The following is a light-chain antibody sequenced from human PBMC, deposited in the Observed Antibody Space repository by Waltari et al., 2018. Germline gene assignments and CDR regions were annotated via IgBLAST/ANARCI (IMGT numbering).Light chain of an antibody. J-gene: IGKJ2*01. CDR2: DAS. Sequence: EIVMTQPPATLSVPPGERALLSCRPSQSISNKLPWYQQKPGQAPRLLISDASTRATGIPATFSGSGSGTEFTHTISSLQSEDFGVYYRQQYNSWPYPFGQGTKLEIK. V-gene: IGKV3-15*01. CDR3: QQYNSWPYP. CDR1: QSISNK.